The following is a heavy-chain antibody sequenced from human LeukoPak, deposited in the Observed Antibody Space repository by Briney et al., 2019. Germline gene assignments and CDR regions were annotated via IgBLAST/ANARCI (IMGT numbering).Heavy chain of an antibody. D-gene: IGHD2-21*02. CDR2: INPNSGGT. Sequence: ASVKVSCKASGYTFTGYYMHWVRQAPGQGLEWMGWINPNSGGTNYAQKFQARVTMTRDTSISAAYMELTRLRSDDTAMYYCARGGLTPRNVVVAAREYLQLWGQGSLVTVSS. J-gene: IGHJ1*01. CDR1: GYTFTGYY. V-gene: IGHV1-2*02. CDR3: ARGGLTPRNVVVAAREYLQL.